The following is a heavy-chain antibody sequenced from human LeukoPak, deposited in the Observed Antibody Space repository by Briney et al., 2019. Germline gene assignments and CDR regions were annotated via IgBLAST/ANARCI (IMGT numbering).Heavy chain of an antibody. J-gene: IGHJ6*02. CDR3: ARGDFRGFYYYYYGMDV. Sequence: SETLSLTCAVYGGSFSGFYWSWIRQPPGQGLEWIGETNRGGRTNYNPSLKSRVTISVDTSKNQFTLKLRSVTAAATAVYYCARGDFRGFYYYYYGMDVWGQGTTVTVSS. V-gene: IGHV4-34*01. CDR1: GGSFSGFY. D-gene: IGHD3-3*01. CDR2: TNRGGRT.